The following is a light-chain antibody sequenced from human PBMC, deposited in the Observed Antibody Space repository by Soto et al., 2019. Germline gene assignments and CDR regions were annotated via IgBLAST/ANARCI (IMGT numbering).Light chain of an antibody. Sequence: DIQITQSPSSLSANVGDRVTITCRASQSISSYLNWYQQKPGKAPKLLIYAASSLQSGVPSRFSGSGSGTEFTLTISSLQSEDFAVYYCQQYDNWPLLTFGGGTNVDTK. CDR1: QSISSY. CDR2: AAS. J-gene: IGKJ4*01. V-gene: IGKV1-39*01. CDR3: QQYDNWPLLT.